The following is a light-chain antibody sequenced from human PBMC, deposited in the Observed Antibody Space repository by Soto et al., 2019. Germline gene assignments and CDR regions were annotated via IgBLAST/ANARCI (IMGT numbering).Light chain of an antibody. V-gene: IGLV2-14*01. Sequence: QSALTQPASVSGSPGQSITISCTGTSSDVGGYNYVSWYQQHPGKPPKLLIYAVRSRPSGVSNRFSGSKSGNTASLTISGLQAEDEADYYCSSYTSSSTLAFGGGTKLTVL. J-gene: IGLJ2*01. CDR1: SSDVGGYNY. CDR3: SSYTSSSTLA. CDR2: AVR.